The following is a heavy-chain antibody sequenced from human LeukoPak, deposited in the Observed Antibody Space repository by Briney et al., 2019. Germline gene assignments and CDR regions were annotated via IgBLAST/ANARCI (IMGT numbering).Heavy chain of an antibody. CDR2: IYRSGNT. CDR3: ARDPRWLTPDCNSIGCYVNWFDP. D-gene: IGHD2-2*01. CDR1: GYSISSGFL. J-gene: IGHJ5*02. Sequence: SETLSLICAVSGYSISSGFLWGWIRQPPGKGLEWIGSIYRSGNTYYNPSLKSRITMSVDTSKNQFSLKLSSVTAADTAVYYCARDPRWLTPDCNSIGCYVNWFDPWGQGTLVTVSS. V-gene: IGHV4-38-2*02.